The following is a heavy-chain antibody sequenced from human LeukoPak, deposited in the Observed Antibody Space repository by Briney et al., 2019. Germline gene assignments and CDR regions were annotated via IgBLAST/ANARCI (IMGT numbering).Heavy chain of an antibody. D-gene: IGHD1-1*01. J-gene: IGHJ1*01. CDR2: INQDGSGK. Sequence: GGSLRLSCATSGFTFSRHWMSWVRQAPGKGLEWVANINQDGSGKYYVDSVKGRFTISRDNAKNSLYLQMNSLRSEDKAIYYCAEGTTGWGQGTLVTVSS. CDR3: AEGTTG. CDR1: GFTFSRHW. V-gene: IGHV3-7*01.